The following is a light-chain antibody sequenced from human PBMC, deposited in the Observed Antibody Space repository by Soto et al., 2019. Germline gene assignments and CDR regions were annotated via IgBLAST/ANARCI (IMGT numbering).Light chain of an antibody. CDR2: GAS. CDR3: QHYGSSPFT. J-gene: IGKJ3*01. CDR1: QSVRIIY. Sequence: EIVLTQSPGTLSLSPGERATLSCRASQSVRIIYLAWYQQKPGQAPRLLIYGASSRATIMPDRLSGSGSGTDFTLTISRLEPEDFAVYYCQHYGSSPFTFGPRTKVDFK. V-gene: IGKV3-20*01.